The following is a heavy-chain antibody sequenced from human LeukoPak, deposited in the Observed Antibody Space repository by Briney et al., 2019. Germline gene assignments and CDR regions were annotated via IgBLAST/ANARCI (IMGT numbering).Heavy chain of an antibody. Sequence: PGGSLRLSCSASGFTFSSYAMHWVRQAPGKGLEYVSAISSNGGSTYYADSVKGRFTISRDNAKHTLYLQMNSLRAEDTAVYYCERGGFDTIGFDYWGQGTLVTVSS. CDR3: ERGGFDTIGFDY. V-gene: IGHV3-64*04. J-gene: IGHJ4*02. D-gene: IGHD3-10*01. CDR2: ISSNGGST. CDR1: GFTFSSYA.